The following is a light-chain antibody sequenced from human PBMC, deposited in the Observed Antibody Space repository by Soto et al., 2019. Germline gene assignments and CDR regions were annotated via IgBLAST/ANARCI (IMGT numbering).Light chain of an antibody. CDR2: DNN. V-gene: IGLV1-51*01. CDR3: GTWDSNLSAWV. Sequence: QLVLTQPPSVSAAPGQKVTISCSGSNSNIGNNYVSWYQQVPGTAPKLLIYDNNKRPSGIPDRFSGSTSGTSATLGITGLQTGDEADYYCGTWDSNLSAWVFGGGTKLTVL. CDR1: NSNIGNNY. J-gene: IGLJ3*02.